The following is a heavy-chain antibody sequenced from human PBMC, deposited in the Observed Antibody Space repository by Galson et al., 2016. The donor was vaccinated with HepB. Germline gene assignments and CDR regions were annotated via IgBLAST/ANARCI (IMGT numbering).Heavy chain of an antibody. Sequence: SLRLSCAASGFTFRSYAMSWVRQAPGKGLEWVSTMTDSGGSTYYADSVKGRFTISRDNSKNTLFLQMNSLRVEDTAMYYFAKRTSHDYGALLDYWGQGTLVTVSS. CDR2: MTDSGGST. D-gene: IGHD4-17*01. J-gene: IGHJ4*02. CDR3: AKRTSHDYGALLDY. V-gene: IGHV3-23*01. CDR1: GFTFRSYA.